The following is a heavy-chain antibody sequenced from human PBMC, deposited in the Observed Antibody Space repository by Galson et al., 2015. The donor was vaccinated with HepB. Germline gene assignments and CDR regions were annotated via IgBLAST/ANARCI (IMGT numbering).Heavy chain of an antibody. CDR1: GFTFSSYA. CDR2: ISGSGGST. D-gene: IGHD3-22*01. CDR3: AKKATMIVVVITPDDAFDI. V-gene: IGHV3-23*01. J-gene: IGHJ3*02. Sequence: SLRLSCAASGFTFSSYAMSWVRQAPGKGLEWVSAISGSGGSTYYADSVKGRFTISRDNSKNTLYLQMNSLRAEDTAVYYCAKKATMIVVVITPDDAFDIWGQGTMVTVSS.